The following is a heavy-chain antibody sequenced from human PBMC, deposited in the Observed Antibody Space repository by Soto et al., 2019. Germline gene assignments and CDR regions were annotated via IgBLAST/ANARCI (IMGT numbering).Heavy chain of an antibody. CDR2: IYYSGST. CDR1: GGSISSGDYY. J-gene: IGHJ4*02. V-gene: IGHV4-30-4*01. Sequence: SETLSLTCTVSGGSISSGDYYWSWIRQPPGKGLEWIGYIYYSGSTYYNPSLKSRVTISVDTSKNQFSLKLSSVTAADTAVYYCARRSCCYFDYWGQGTLVTVPQ. CDR3: ARRSCCYFDY. D-gene: IGHD2-15*01.